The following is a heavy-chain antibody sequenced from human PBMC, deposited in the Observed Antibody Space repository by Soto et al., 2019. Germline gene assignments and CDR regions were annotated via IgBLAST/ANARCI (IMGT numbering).Heavy chain of an antibody. Sequence: GASVKVSCKASGYTFTSYAMHWVRQAPGQRLEWMGWINAGNGNTKYSQKFQGRVTITRDTSASTVYMELSSLRSEDTAVYYCARDDVGRGWYHYWGQGTLVTV. V-gene: IGHV1-3*01. D-gene: IGHD6-19*01. CDR1: GYTFTSYA. J-gene: IGHJ4*02. CDR3: ARDDVGRGWYHY. CDR2: INAGNGNT.